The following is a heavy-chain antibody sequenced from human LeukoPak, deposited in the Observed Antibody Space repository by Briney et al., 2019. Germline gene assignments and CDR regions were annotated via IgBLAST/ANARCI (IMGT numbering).Heavy chain of an antibody. CDR1: GGSISSSSSIC. CDR3: ARNGGNSDSDY. V-gene: IGHV4-4*02. D-gene: IGHD4-23*01. CDR2: IYHNGAT. Sequence: SETLSLTCAVSGGSISSSSSICWTWVRQPPGEGLEWIGEIYHNGATNYNPSLKSRVTLLLDKSKNQFSLRLNSVTAADTAVYYCARNGGNSDSDYWGQGTLVTVS. J-gene: IGHJ4*02.